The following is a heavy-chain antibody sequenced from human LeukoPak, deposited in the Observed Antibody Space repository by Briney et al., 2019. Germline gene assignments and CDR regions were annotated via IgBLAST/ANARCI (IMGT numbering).Heavy chain of an antibody. D-gene: IGHD6-19*01. CDR3: ARDVAVAGTGFYYFDY. CDR1: GGTFSSYA. V-gene: IGHV1-69*13. CDR2: IIPIFGTA. Sequence: SVKVSCKASGGTFSSYAISWVRQAPGQGLEWMGGIIPIFGTANYAQRFQGRVTITADESTSTAYMELSSLRSEDTAVYYCARDVAVAGTGFYYFDYWGQGTLVTVSS. J-gene: IGHJ4*02.